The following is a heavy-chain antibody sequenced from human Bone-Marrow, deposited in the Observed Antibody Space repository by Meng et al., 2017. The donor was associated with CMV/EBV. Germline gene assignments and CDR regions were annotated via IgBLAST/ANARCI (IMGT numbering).Heavy chain of an antibody. V-gene: IGHV1-8*01. Sequence: ASVKVSCKASGYTFTSYDINWVRQATGQGLEWMGWMNPNSGNTGYAQKFQGRVTMTRNTSISTAYMELSSLRSEDTAVYYCARVARPTLFYDFWSGYYGGGYYYGMDAWGQGTTVTVSS. D-gene: IGHD3-3*01. CDR2: MNPNSGNT. CDR1: GYTFTSYD. J-gene: IGHJ6*02. CDR3: ARVARPTLFYDFWSGYYGGGYYYGMDA.